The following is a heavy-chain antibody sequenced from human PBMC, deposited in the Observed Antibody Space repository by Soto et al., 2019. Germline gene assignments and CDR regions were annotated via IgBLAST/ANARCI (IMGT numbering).Heavy chain of an antibody. CDR2: IYHSGST. D-gene: IGHD2-15*01. CDR1: GGSISSGGYS. Sequence: QLQLQESGSGLVKPSQTLSLTYAVSGGSISSGGYSWSWIRQPPGKGLEWIGYIYHSGSTYYNPSLKSRVTISVDRSKNQFSLKLSSVTAADTAVYYCARASLGYCSGGSCYWFDPWGQGTLVTVSS. V-gene: IGHV4-30-2*01. CDR3: ARASLGYCSGGSCYWFDP. J-gene: IGHJ5*02.